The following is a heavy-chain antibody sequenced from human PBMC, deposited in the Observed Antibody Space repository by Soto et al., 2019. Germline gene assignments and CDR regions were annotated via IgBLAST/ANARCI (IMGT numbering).Heavy chain of an antibody. J-gene: IGHJ5*02. CDR3: ARRFSPVGWFDP. V-gene: IGHV4-39*01. CDR1: GGSISSSSYY. Sequence: SETLSLTCTVSGGSISSSSYYWGWIRQPPGKGLEWIGSIYYSGSTYYNPSLKSRVTISVDTSKNQFSLKLSSVTAADTAVYYCARRFSPVGWFDPWGQGTLVTVSS. D-gene: IGHD1-26*01. CDR2: IYYSGST.